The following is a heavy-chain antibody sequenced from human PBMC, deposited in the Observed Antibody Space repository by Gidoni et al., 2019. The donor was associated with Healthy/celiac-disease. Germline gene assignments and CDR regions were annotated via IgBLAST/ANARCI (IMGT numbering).Heavy chain of an antibody. J-gene: IGHJ4*02. CDR1: GGSISSSSYY. Sequence: QLQLQESGPGLVKPSETLSLTCPVSGGSISSSSYYWGWSCQPPGTGLEWIGSSYYSGSTYYNPSLKSRVTTSVDTSKNQCSLKLSAVTAADTAVYYCARVEMATINYWGQGTLVTVSS. CDR2: SYYSGST. V-gene: IGHV4-39*01. CDR3: ARVEMATINY. D-gene: IGHD5-12*01.